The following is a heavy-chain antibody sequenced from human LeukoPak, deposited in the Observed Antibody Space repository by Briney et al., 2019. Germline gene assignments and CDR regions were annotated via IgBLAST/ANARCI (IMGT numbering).Heavy chain of an antibody. CDR3: ARGGEYCSSTSCYKIAHIDY. CDR2: IIPILGIA. Sequence: ASVKVSCKASGYTFTSYDINWVRQAPGQGLEWMGRIIPILGIANYAQKFQGRVTITADKSTSTAYMELSSLRSEDTAVYYCARGGEYCSSTSCYKIAHIDYWGQGTLVTVSS. D-gene: IGHD2-2*02. V-gene: IGHV1-69*04. J-gene: IGHJ4*02. CDR1: GYTFTSYD.